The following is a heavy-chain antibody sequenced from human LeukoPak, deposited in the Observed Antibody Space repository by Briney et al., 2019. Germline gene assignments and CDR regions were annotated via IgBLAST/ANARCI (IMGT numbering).Heavy chain of an antibody. V-gene: IGHV3-21*01. Sequence: GGSLRLSCSASGFTFSSYSMNWVRQAPGRGLEWVSSISSSSSSIYYADPVKGRFTISRDNAKNSLYLQMNSLRAEDTAVYYCAREDSIVGYTSPAFDIWGQGTMVTVSS. CDR2: ISSSSSSI. CDR1: GFTFSSYS. CDR3: AREDSIVGYTSPAFDI. J-gene: IGHJ3*02. D-gene: IGHD1-26*01.